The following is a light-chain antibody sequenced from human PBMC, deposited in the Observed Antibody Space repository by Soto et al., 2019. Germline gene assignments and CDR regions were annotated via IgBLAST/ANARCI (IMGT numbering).Light chain of an antibody. CDR3: CSYAGSSTFVV. Sequence: QSALTQPASVSGSPGQSITISCTGTSSDVGSYNLVSWYQHHPGKAPKLMIYEGSKWPSGVSNRFSGSKSGNTASLTISGLQAEDEADYYCCSYAGSSTFVVFGGGTKLTVL. CDR2: EGS. CDR1: SSDVGSYNL. J-gene: IGLJ2*01. V-gene: IGLV2-23*03.